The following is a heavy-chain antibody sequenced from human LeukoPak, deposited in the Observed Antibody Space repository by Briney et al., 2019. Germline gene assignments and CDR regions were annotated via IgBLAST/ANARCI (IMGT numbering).Heavy chain of an antibody. Sequence: ETLSLTCGVSGGSIDSTNYWSWVRQAPGKGLEWVSYISSSSSTIYYADSVKGRFTISRDNAKNSLYLQMNSLRDEDTAVYYCARVPNSSGYSCWGQGTLVTVSS. D-gene: IGHD3-22*01. CDR1: GGSIDSTNY. V-gene: IGHV3-48*02. CDR2: ISSSSSTI. CDR3: ARVPNSSGYSC. J-gene: IGHJ4*02.